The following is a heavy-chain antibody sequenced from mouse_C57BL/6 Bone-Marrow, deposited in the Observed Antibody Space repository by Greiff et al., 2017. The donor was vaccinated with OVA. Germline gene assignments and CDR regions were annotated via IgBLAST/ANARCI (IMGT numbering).Heavy chain of an antibody. J-gene: IGHJ2*01. CDR2: IDPSDSET. D-gene: IGHD1-1*01. CDR1: GYTFTSYW. CDR3: ARSEGTGITTFDY. V-gene: IGHV1-52*01. Sequence: VQLQQPGAELVRPGSSVKLSCKASGYTFTSYWMHWVKQRPIQGLEWIGNIDPSDSETHYNQKFKDKATLTVDKSSSTAYMQLSSLTSEDSAVYYCARSEGTGITTFDYWGQGTTLTVSS.